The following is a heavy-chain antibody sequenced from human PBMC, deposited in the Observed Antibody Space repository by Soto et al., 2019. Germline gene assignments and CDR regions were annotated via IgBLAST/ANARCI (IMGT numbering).Heavy chain of an antibody. J-gene: IGHJ4*02. CDR3: ATHGRTTPEFDF. CDR1: GYSFSTFA. CDR2: INAGNGAT. V-gene: IGHV1-3*01. Sequence: ASVKVSCQASGYSFSTFAIHWVRQAPGQRLEWMGWINAGNGATKYSEKFQGRVTITGRTSASTAYMDLSSLRSEDTAVYYCATHGRTTPEFDFWGQGTLVTVSS. D-gene: IGHD2-15*01.